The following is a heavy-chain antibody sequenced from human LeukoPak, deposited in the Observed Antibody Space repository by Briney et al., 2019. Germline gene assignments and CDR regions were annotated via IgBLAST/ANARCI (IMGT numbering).Heavy chain of an antibody. J-gene: IGHJ5*02. V-gene: IGHV3-7*04. CDR1: GFTFSSYW. Sequence: PGGSLRLSCAVSGFTFSSYWMTWVRQAPGKGLEWVANIKQDGSEKYYVDSVKGRFTISRDNAKNSQYLQMNSLRAEDTAVYYCARGTNWFDPWGQGTLVTVSS. CDR3: ARGTNWFDP. CDR2: IKQDGSEK.